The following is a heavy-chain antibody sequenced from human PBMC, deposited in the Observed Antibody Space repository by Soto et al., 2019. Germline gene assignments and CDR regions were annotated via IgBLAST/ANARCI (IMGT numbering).Heavy chain of an antibody. J-gene: IGHJ6*02. CDR3: AGIEYYYDSSGYYYYYYYYGMDV. Sequence: SETLSLTCAVYGGSFSGYYWSWIRQPPGKGLEWIGEINHSGSTNYSPSLKSRVTISVDTSKNQFSLKLSSVTAADTAVYYCAGIEYYYDSSGYYYYYYYYGMDVWGQGTTVTVSS. V-gene: IGHV4-34*01. CDR2: INHSGST. D-gene: IGHD3-22*01. CDR1: GGSFSGYY.